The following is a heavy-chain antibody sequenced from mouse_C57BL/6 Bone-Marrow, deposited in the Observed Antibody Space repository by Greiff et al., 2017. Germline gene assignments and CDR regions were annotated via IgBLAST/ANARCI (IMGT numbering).Heavy chain of an antibody. J-gene: IGHJ4*01. D-gene: IGHD2-3*01. CDR1: GYTFTSYW. Sequence: QQPGAELVKPGASVKLSCKASGYTFTSYWMHWVKQRPGQGLEWIGMIHPNSGSTNYNEKFKSKATLTVDKSSSTAYMQLSSLTSEDSAVYYCARWLLSYYAMDYWGQGTSVTVSS. V-gene: IGHV1-64*01. CDR2: IHPNSGST. CDR3: ARWLLSYYAMDY.